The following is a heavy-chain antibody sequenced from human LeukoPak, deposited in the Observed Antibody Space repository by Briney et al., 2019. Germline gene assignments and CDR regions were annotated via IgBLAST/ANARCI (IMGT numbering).Heavy chain of an antibody. CDR1: GGSMSTYI. Sequence: SETLSLTCAVSGGSMSTYIWSWIRLPPGKGLEWIAFISFTGTIKYNPSLQSRVIISLDTSRNQLSLKLRSATAADTALYFCVRHIYGDPVAFDLWGQGTMVTVSS. V-gene: IGHV4-59*08. CDR3: VRHIYGDPVAFDL. CDR2: ISFTGTI. D-gene: IGHD4-17*01. J-gene: IGHJ3*01.